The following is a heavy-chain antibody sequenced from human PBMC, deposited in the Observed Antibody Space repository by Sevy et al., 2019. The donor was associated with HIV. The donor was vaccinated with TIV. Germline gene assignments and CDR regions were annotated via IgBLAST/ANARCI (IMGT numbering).Heavy chain of an antibody. CDR1: GFTFSANW. J-gene: IGHJ4*02. V-gene: IGHV3-7*01. Sequence: GGALRLSCAASGFTFSANWMNWVRQAPGKGLEWVANIKADGSDKHYVDAVEGRFTISRDNAKNLLFLQMNSLRVEDTAVYYCAHETFGRFESWGQGTLVTVSS. CDR3: AHETFGRFES. D-gene: IGHD3-16*01. CDR2: IKADGSDK.